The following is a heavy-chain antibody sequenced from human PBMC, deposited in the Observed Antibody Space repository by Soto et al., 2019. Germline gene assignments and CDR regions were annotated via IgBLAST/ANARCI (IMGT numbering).Heavy chain of an antibody. CDR1: GYTFTNYA. J-gene: IGHJ5*02. V-gene: IGHV1-3*01. CDR2: INAANGST. Sequence: QVQLVQSGAEVKKPGASVKVSCKASGYTFTNYAIHWVRQAPGQRLEWMGWINAANGSTKYSQKFQGRVTFTRDTSANTAYMELRSLRSEDSAVYYCARDGFVVVPAVMWLNWCDPWGQGTLVAVSS. CDR3: ARDGFVVVPAVMWLNWCDP. D-gene: IGHD2-2*01.